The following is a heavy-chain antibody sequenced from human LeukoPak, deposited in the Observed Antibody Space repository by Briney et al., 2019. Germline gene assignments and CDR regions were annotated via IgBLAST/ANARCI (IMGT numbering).Heavy chain of an antibody. J-gene: IGHJ6*03. Sequence: GGSLRLSCAASGYTFSRHGIRWVRQAPGKGLEWVAFIRYDGSNKYYADSVKGRFTISRDDSKNTLYLQMNSLRVEDTAVYYCVKGSFYCNGNSCPQYYYYMDVWGKGTTVTVSS. CDR3: VKGSFYCNGNSCPQYYYYMDV. CDR1: GYTFSRHG. CDR2: IRYDGSNK. D-gene: IGHD2/OR15-2a*01. V-gene: IGHV3-30*02.